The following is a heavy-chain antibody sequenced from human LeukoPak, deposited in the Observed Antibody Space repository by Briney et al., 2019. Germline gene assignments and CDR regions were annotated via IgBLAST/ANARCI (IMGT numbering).Heavy chain of an antibody. D-gene: IGHD3-22*01. J-gene: IGHJ4*02. CDR3: AKDYYDSSGTQNFDY. V-gene: IGHV3-23*01. CDR1: GFTFSSYV. CDR2: ISGSGGST. Sequence: GTLRLSCAASGFTFSSYVMSWVRQAPGKGLEWVSAISGSGGSTYYADSVKGRFTISRDNSKNALYLQMNSLRDEDTAVYYCAKDYYDSSGTQNFDYWGQGTLVTVSS.